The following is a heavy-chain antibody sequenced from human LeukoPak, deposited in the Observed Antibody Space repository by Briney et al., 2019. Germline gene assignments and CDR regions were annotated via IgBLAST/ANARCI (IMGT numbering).Heavy chain of an antibody. CDR2: ISGSGSNT. Sequence: GGSLRLSCAVSGFTFSSYGMSWVRQAPGKGQEWVSGISGSGSNTYYADSVKGRFTISRDNAKNSLYLQMNSLRAEDTALYYCARDKDGSGSYYMSGFDYWGQGTLVTVSS. CDR3: ARDKDGSGSYYMSGFDY. J-gene: IGHJ4*02. V-gene: IGHV3-23*01. CDR1: GFTFSSYG. D-gene: IGHD3-10*01.